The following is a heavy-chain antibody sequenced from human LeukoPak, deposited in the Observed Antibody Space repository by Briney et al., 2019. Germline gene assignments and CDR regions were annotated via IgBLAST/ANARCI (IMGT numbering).Heavy chain of an antibody. CDR2: IHYSGKA. CDR3: ARFGVDYDMDV. J-gene: IGHJ6*04. V-gene: IGHV4-59*11. D-gene: IGHD3-16*01. CDR1: GGSISGHY. Sequence: PSETLSLTCTVSGGSISGHYWTWVRQPPGEGLEWIGQIHYSGKADYNPSLRSRITISVDTSKNQMSLKVTSVTAADTAVYYCARFGVDYDMDVWGKGTTVTVSS.